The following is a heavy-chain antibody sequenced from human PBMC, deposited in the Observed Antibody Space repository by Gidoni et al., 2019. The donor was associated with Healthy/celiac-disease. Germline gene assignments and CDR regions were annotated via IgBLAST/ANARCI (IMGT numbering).Heavy chain of an antibody. D-gene: IGHD5-18*01. CDR3: AKEMQGADTPPNYDYGMDV. CDR1: GFTFDDYA. V-gene: IGHV3-9*01. Sequence: EVQLVESGGGLVQPGRSLRLSCAASGFTFDDYAMHWVRQAPGKGLEWVSGISWNSGSIGYADSVKGRFTISRDNAKNSLYLQMNSLRAEDTALYYCAKEMQGADTPPNYDYGMDVWGQGTTVTVSS. J-gene: IGHJ6*02. CDR2: ISWNSGSI.